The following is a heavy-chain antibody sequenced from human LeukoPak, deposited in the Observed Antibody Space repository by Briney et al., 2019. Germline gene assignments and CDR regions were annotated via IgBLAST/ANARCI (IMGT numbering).Heavy chain of an antibody. Sequence: SGGSLRLSCAASGFTFSNYVMSWVRQAPGKGLEWVSGISGSGDSTYYGDSVQGRFTISRDNSKNTLYLQMNTLRAEDTAVYYCAKEKQRNFDYWGQGTLVTVSS. V-gene: IGHV3-23*01. CDR3: AKEKQRNFDY. CDR1: GFTFSNYV. J-gene: IGHJ4*02. CDR2: ISGSGDST.